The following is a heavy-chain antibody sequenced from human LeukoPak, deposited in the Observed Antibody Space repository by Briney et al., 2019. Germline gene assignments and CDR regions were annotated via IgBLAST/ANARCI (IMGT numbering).Heavy chain of an antibody. CDR2: IYPGDSDT. J-gene: IGHJ3*02. V-gene: IGHV5-51*01. Sequence: GESLKISCKGSGYSFTSYWIGWVRQMPGKGLEWMGIIYPGDSDTRYSPSFQGQVTISADKSISTAYLQRSSLKASDTAMYYCARRFLIVVDRVDAFDIWGQGTMVTVSS. D-gene: IGHD3-22*01. CDR1: GYSFTSYW. CDR3: ARRFLIVVDRVDAFDI.